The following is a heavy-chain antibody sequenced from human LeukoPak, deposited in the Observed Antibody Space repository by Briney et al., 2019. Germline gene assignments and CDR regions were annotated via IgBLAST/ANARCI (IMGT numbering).Heavy chain of an antibody. J-gene: IGHJ2*01. CDR1: GGSISSGSYY. V-gene: IGHV4-61*02. CDR3: ARGHCSGGSCYSGFWYFDL. D-gene: IGHD2-15*01. CDR2: IYTSGST. Sequence: PSETLSLTCTVSGGSISSGSYYWSWIRQPAGKELEWIGRIYTSGSTNYNPSLKSRVTISVDTSKNQFSLKLSSVTAADTAVYYCARGHCSGGSCYSGFWYFDLWGRGTLVTVSS.